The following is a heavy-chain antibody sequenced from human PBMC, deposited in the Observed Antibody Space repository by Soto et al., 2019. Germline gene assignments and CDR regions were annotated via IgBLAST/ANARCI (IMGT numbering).Heavy chain of an antibody. J-gene: IGHJ4*02. Sequence: LILCCASSGFSCGAYAMTWVREPPGKGLEWVSDISDSDGGTHYADSVKGRFTISRDNAKNTLYLQMDRLRVEDAAVYYCAKGRTFFHFWGQGTLVTVSS. CDR3: AKGRTFFHF. V-gene: IGHV3-23*01. CDR1: GFSCGAYA. CDR2: ISDSDGGT.